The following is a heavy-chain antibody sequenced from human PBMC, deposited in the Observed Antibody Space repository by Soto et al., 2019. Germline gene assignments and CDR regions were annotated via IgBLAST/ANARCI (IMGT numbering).Heavy chain of an antibody. V-gene: IGHV3-15*01. J-gene: IGHJ3*02. CDR1: GFTFSNAW. Sequence: EVQLVESGGGLVKPGGSLRLSCAASGFTFSNAWMSWVRQAPGKGLEWVGLIISKQDGGARDYTAPVKGRFSISGDDSKNTLYLQMNNLKSEDTAVYYCAASLTSGAFDIWGQGTMVTVSS. D-gene: IGHD7-27*01. CDR3: AASLTSGAFDI. CDR2: IISKQDGGAR.